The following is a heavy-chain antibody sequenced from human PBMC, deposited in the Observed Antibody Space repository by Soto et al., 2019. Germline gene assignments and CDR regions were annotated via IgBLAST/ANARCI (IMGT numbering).Heavy chain of an antibody. Sequence: ASVKVSCKASGYTFTSYAMHWVRQAPGQRLEWMGWINAGNGNTKYSQKFQGRVTITRDTSASTAYMELSSLRSEDTAVYYCARQTEGSYNYSYWRQGTLVPVSA. V-gene: IGHV1-3*01. CDR1: GYTFTSYA. J-gene: IGHJ4*02. CDR3: ARQTEGSYNYSY. CDR2: INAGNGNT. D-gene: IGHD5-12*01.